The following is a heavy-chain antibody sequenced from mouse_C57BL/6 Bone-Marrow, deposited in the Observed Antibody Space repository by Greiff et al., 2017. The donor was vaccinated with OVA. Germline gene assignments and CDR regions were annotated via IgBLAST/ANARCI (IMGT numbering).Heavy chain of an antibody. Sequence: QVQLQQSGPELVKPGASVKISCKASGYAFSSSWMNWVKQRHGKGLEWIGRIYPGDGDTNYNGKFKGKATLTADKSSSTAYMHLISLTSEDSAVYFCASWSNYAFDYWGQGTTLTVSS. CDR3: ASWSNYAFDY. J-gene: IGHJ2*01. V-gene: IGHV1-82*01. D-gene: IGHD2-5*01. CDR1: GYAFSSSW. CDR2: IYPGDGDT.